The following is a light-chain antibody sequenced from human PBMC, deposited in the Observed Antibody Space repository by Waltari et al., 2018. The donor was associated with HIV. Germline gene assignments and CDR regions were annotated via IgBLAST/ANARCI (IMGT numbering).Light chain of an antibody. V-gene: IGLV1-47*01. CDR1: SSNIGSNY. Sequence: QSVLTQPPSASGTPGQRVTIPCSGSSSNIGSNYVYWYQQLPGTAPKLLIYRNNQRPSGVPDRFSGSKSATSASLAISGLRSEDEADYYCAAWDGSLSGFWVFGGGTKLAVL. CDR3: AAWDGSLSGFWV. CDR2: RNN. J-gene: IGLJ3*02.